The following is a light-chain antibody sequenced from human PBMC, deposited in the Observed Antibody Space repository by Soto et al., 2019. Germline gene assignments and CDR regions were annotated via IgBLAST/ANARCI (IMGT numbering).Light chain of an antibody. Sequence: QLVLTQSPSASASLGASVKLTCTLSSGHSTYAIAWLQQKPEKGPRYLMKLNSDGSHSKGDGIPDRFSGSSSGAERYLTISSLQSDDEADYYCQTWGTDTRVFGGGTQLTVL. CDR3: QTWGTDTRV. CDR2: LNSDGSH. V-gene: IGLV4-69*01. CDR1: SGHSTYA. J-gene: IGLJ3*02.